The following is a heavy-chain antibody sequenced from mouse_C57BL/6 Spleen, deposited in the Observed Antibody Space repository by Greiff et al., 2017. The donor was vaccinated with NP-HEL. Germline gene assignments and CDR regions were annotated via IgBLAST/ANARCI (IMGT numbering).Heavy chain of an antibody. CDR2: VYPYNGGT. CDR1: GFTFTDYY. CDR3: ARWSYGSSYGYFDV. J-gene: IGHJ1*03. V-gene: IGHV1-36*01. D-gene: IGHD1-1*01. Sequence: EVHLQQSGPVLVKPGPSVKLSRKASGFTFTDYYMHWVKQSPGQSLEWIGLVYPYNGGTNYNQKFKGKATLTVDTSSSTAYMELNSLTSEDSAVYYCARWSYGSSYGYFDVWGTGTTVTVSS.